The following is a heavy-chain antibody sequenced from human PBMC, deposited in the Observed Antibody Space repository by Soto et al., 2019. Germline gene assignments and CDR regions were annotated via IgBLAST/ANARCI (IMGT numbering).Heavy chain of an antibody. CDR2: IYWNDDK. CDR3: ALRSLSRPSGWYSFDY. J-gene: IGHJ4*02. V-gene: IGHV2-5*01. D-gene: IGHD6-19*01. CDR1: GFSLSTSGVG. Sequence: SGPTLVNPTQTLTLTCTFSGFSLSTSGVGVGWIRQPPGKALEWLALIYWNDDKRYSPSLKSRLTITKDTSKNQVVLTMTNMDPVDTATYYCALRSLSRPSGWYSFDYWGQGTLVTVSS.